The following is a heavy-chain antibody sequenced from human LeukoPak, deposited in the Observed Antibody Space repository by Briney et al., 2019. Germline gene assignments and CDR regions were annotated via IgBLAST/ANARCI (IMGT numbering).Heavy chain of an antibody. CDR1: GGSISSYY. J-gene: IGHJ2*01. Sequence: SETLSLTCTVSGGSISSYYWSWIRQPPGKGLEWIGYIYYSGSTNYNPSLKSRVTISVDTSKNQFSLKLSSVTAADTAVYYCARGEAVAVYWYFDLWGRGTLVTVSS. D-gene: IGHD6-19*01. CDR2: IYYSGST. CDR3: ARGEAVAVYWYFDL. V-gene: IGHV4-59*12.